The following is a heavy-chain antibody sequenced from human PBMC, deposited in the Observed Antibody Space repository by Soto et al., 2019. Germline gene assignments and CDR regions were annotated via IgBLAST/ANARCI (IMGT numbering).Heavy chain of an antibody. D-gene: IGHD3-10*01. CDR1: GFAFSFYS. CDR2: ICGNGGTT. J-gene: IGHJ4*02. CDR3: AKDRGGFTNGWEFFDS. V-gene: IGHV3-23*01. Sequence: EVVLLESGGGLVQPGGSLRLSCEVSGFAFSFYSMSWVRQAPGKGLEWVASICGNGGTTYYAASGKGRFTFSRDNSKNTLYLQMNNLRGEDTAVYYCAKDRGGFTNGWEFFDSWGQGTLVTVSS.